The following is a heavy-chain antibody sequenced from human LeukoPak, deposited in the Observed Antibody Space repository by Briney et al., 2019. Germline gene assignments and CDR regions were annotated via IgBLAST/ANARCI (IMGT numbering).Heavy chain of an antibody. Sequence: GGSLRLSCAASGNYWMHWVRQAPGKGLEWVAVISYDGSNKYCADSGKGRFTISRDNSRNTLYLQMNSLRVEDTAVFYCARDWGLAARPRGYYYGMDVWGQGTTVTVSS. CDR3: ARDWGLAARPRGYYYGMDV. CDR1: GNYW. CDR2: ISYDGSNK. J-gene: IGHJ6*02. D-gene: IGHD6-6*01. V-gene: IGHV3-30-3*01.